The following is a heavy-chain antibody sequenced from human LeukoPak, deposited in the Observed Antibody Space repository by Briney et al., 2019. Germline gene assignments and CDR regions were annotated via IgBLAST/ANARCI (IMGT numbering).Heavy chain of an antibody. D-gene: IGHD3-22*01. CDR3: ARAHPDYYDSSGYPVFDY. J-gene: IGHJ4*02. Sequence: PSETLSLTCTASGGSISSYYWSWIRQPPGKGLEWIGCIYYSGSTNYNPSLKSRVTISVDTSKNQFSPKLSSVTAADTAVYYCARAHPDYYDSSGYPVFDYWGQGTLVTVSS. CDR2: IYYSGST. V-gene: IGHV4-59*01. CDR1: GGSISSYY.